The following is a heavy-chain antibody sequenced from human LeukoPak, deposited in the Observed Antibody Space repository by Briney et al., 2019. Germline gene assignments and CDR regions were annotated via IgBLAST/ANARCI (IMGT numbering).Heavy chain of an antibody. CDR3: ARATFASWWLSHDAFDI. D-gene: IGHD3-22*01. CDR2: IYYSGST. J-gene: IGHJ3*02. V-gene: IGHV4-59*07. CDR1: GGSIRSYY. Sequence: ADTLSLTCTVSGGSIRSYYWIWLRQPPGKGLEGVGYIYYSGSTNYNPYLKSRVPISVATSKNQFSLKLSSVTAADTAVYCCARATFASWWLSHDAFDIWGQGTMVTVSS.